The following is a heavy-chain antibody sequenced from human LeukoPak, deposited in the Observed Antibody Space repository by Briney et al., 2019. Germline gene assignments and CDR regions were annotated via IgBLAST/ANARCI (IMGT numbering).Heavy chain of an antibody. Sequence: ASVKVSCKASGYTFTGQYMHWVRQAPGQGLEWMGWINPNSGGTRYAQKFQGRVTMTGDTSISTAYMELSRLTSDDTAVYYCARGAITGFDYWGQGTLVIVSS. CDR3: ARGAITGFDY. J-gene: IGHJ4*02. V-gene: IGHV1-2*02. D-gene: IGHD1-26*01. CDR2: INPNSGGT. CDR1: GYTFTGQY.